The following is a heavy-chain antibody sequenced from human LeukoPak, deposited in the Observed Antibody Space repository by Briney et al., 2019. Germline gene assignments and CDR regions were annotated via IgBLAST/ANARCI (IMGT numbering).Heavy chain of an antibody. V-gene: IGHV3-64D*06. Sequence: GGSLRHSCSAPGFSLSDYAMHWVRQAPGRGLQYLSGISSNGGSTDYADSVTGTFTISRDNSKDTLYLQMNSLRVEDTAVYYCVKDQASGYSSSGVPVGRDYWGQGTLVTVSS. J-gene: IGHJ4*02. CDR1: GFSLSDYA. D-gene: IGHD6-13*01. CDR2: ISSNGGST. CDR3: VKDQASGYSSSGVPVGRDY.